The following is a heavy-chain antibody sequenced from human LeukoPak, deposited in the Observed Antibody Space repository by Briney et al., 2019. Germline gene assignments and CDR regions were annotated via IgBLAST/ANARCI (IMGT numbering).Heavy chain of an antibody. CDR3: ARDLKEGGFLEWLLSPSYYYGMDV. CDR1: GGTFSSYA. Sequence: SVKASCKASGGTFSSYAISWVRQAPGQGLEWMGRIIPIFGIANYAQKFQGRVTITADKSTSTAYMELSSLRSEDTAVYYCARDLKEGGFLEWLLSPSYYYGMDVWGQGTTVTVSS. D-gene: IGHD3-3*01. CDR2: IIPIFGIA. J-gene: IGHJ6*02. V-gene: IGHV1-69*04.